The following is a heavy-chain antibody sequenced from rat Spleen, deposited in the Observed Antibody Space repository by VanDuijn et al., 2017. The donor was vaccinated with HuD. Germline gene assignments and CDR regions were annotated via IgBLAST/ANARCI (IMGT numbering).Heavy chain of an antibody. CDR3: ARYRDITEGIVGGFAY. J-gene: IGHJ3*01. Sequence: EVQLQESGPGLVKPSQSLSLTCSVTGYSITSNYWGWIRKFPGNKMEWIGHISYSGSTSYNPSLKSLISITRDTSNNQFFLQLNSVTTEYTATYYCARYRDITEGIVGGFAYLGQGTLVTVSS. D-gene: IGHD1-11*01. V-gene: IGHV3-1*01. CDR1: GYSITSNY. CDR2: ISYSGST.